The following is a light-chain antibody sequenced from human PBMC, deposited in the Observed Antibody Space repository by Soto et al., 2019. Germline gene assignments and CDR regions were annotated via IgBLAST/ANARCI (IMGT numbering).Light chain of an antibody. CDR1: QGINSA. CDR3: QQFNSYPRT. CDR2: DAS. Sequence: AIQLTQSPSSLSASVGDRVTITCRASQGINSALAWYQQKPGKAPKLLIYDASSLDSGVPSRFSGSGSGTDFTFTISSLQPEDFATYYCQQFNSYPRTFGPGTKVDIK. J-gene: IGKJ3*01. V-gene: IGKV1-13*02.